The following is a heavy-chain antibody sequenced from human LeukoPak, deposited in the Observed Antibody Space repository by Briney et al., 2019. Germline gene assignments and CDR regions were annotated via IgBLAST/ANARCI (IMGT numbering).Heavy chain of an antibody. CDR1: GFTFTTSW. Sequence: PGGSLRLSCAASGFTFTTSWMHWFRQAPGHGLLWVSRIESDGTSTAYADSVKGRFTIAGDNAKNTQHLQMNSLGAEDTAGYYCARDQYSSTWYRGAFDVWGQGTMVSVSS. CDR2: IESDGTST. J-gene: IGHJ3*01. D-gene: IGHD6-13*01. CDR3: ARDQYSSTWYRGAFDV. V-gene: IGHV3-74*01.